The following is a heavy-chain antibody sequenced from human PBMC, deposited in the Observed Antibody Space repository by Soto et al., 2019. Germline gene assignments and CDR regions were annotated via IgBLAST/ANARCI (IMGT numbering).Heavy chain of an antibody. CDR1: GYTFTGYY. CDR3: ARAGVAVAGNAFDI. CDR2: INPNSGGT. V-gene: IGHV1-2*04. D-gene: IGHD6-19*01. J-gene: IGHJ3*02. Sequence: ASVKVSCKASGYTFTGYYMHLVRQAPGQGLEWMGWINPNSGGTNYAQKFQGWVTMTRDTSISTAYMELSRLRSDDTAVYYCARAGVAVAGNAFDIWGQGTMVTVSS.